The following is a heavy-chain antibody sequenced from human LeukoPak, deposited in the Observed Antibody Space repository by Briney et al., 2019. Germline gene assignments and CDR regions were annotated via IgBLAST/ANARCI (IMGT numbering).Heavy chain of an antibody. CDR1: GYSFTSYW. D-gene: IGHD6-19*01. J-gene: IGHJ6*03. CDR3: ARSSGWYGGYYYYYMDV. CDR2: IYPGDSDT. Sequence: GESLKISCKGSGYSFTSYWIGWVRQMPGKGLEWMGIIYPGDSDTRYSSSFQGQVTISADKSISTAYLQWSSLKASDTAMYYCARSSGWYGGYYYYYMDVWGQGTTVTVSS. V-gene: IGHV5-51*01.